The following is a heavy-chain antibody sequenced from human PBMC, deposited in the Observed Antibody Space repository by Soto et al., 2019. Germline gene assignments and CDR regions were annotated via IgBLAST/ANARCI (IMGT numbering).Heavy chain of an antibody. Sequence: QVQLQESGPGLVQPSGTLSLTCAVSGDSINNSHWWSWVRQTPGKGLEWIGETYHSGTTNYNPSLKTRVTISIDKSKNQSSLKMNSVIAADTAVYYCAREVNSSPARGPNWFDPWGQGALVTVSS. V-gene: IGHV4-4*02. D-gene: IGHD6-13*01. CDR3: AREVNSSPARGPNWFDP. CDR2: TYHSGTT. J-gene: IGHJ5*02. CDR1: GDSINNSHW.